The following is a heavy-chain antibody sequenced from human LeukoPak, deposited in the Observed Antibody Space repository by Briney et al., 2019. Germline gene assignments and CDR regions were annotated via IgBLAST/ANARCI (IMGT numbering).Heavy chain of an antibody. Sequence: QPGGSLRLSCAASGFTFSSYWMHWVRQAPGKGLVWVSRINTDGSSTSYADSVKGRFTTSRDNARNSLSLQMNSLRSEDTAVYYCATYKNQPHTLFFDFWGQGALVTVSA. CDR1: GFTFSSYW. CDR3: ATYKNQPHTLFFDF. CDR2: INTDGSST. V-gene: IGHV3-74*01. J-gene: IGHJ4*02. D-gene: IGHD1-1*01.